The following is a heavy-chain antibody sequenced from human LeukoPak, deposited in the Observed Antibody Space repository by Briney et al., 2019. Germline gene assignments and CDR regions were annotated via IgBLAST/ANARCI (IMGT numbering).Heavy chain of an antibody. J-gene: IGHJ5*02. D-gene: IGHD1-7*01. CDR3: ARTGDWNYANWFDP. Sequence: SETLSLTCTVSGGSISSHYWSWMRQPPGKELEGIGYIYYSGSTNYNPSLKSRVTISVDTSKNQFSLKLSSVTAADTAVYYCARTGDWNYANWFDPWGQGTLVTVSS. CDR2: IYYSGST. CDR1: GGSISSHY. V-gene: IGHV4-59*11.